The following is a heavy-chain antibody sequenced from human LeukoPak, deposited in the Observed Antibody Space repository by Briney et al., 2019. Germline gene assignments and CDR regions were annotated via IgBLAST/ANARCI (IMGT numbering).Heavy chain of an antibody. D-gene: IGHD2-8*01. CDR2: ISYDGSNK. V-gene: IGHV3-30-3*01. CDR1: GFTVSSYY. J-gene: IGHJ6*02. Sequence: PGGSLRLSCAASGFTVSSYYMSWVRQAPGKGLEWVAVISYDGSNKYYADSVKGRFTISRDNSKNTLYLQMNSLRAEDTAVYYCARGPERTGVGTRYYYDMDVWGQGTTVTVSS. CDR3: ARGPERTGVGTRYYYDMDV.